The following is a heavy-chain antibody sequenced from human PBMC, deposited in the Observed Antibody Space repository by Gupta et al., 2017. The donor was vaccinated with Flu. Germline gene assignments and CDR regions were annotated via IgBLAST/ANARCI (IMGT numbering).Heavy chain of an antibody. D-gene: IGHD6-13*01. J-gene: IGHJ4*02. V-gene: IGHV3-30*18. CDR1: GFTFSSYG. CDR2: ISYDGSNK. Sequence: QVQLVESGGGVVQPGRSLRLSCAASGFTFSSYGMHWVRPAPGKGLEWVAVISYDGSNKYYADSVKGRFTISRDNSKNTLYLQMNSLRAEDTAVYYCAKQFRFGDSSSWLTPDYWGQGTLVTVSS. CDR3: AKQFRFGDSSSWLTPDY.